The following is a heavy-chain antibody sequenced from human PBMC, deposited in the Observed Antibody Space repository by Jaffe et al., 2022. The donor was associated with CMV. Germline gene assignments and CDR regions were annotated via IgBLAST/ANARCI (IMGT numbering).Heavy chain of an antibody. J-gene: IGHJ3*01. CDR1: GFTFKNYA. CDR2: ISFNVGRT. Sequence: EVQLVESGGGVVQPGGSLRLSCAASGFTFKNYAMNWVRQAPGKGLEWVSVISFNVGRTHYADSVKGRFIISRDNFKNTLYLQMNSLRAEDTAIYYCAKSWDTAMDDALDVWGQGTMVSVSS. CDR3: AKSWDTAMDDALDV. V-gene: IGHV3-23*04. D-gene: IGHD5-18*01.